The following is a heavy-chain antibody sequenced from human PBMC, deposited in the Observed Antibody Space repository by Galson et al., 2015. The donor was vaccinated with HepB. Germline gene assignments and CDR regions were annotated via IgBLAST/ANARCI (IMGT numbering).Heavy chain of an antibody. CDR3: ARGLLVFGSKTFDP. CDR2: ISYDGSNK. J-gene: IGHJ5*02. CDR1: GFTFSSYA. Sequence: SLRLSCAASGFTFSSYAMHWVRQAPGKGLEWVAVISYDGSNKYYADSVKGRFTISRDNSKNTLYLQMNSLRAEDTAVYYCARGLLVFGSKTFDPWGQGTLVTVSS. D-gene: IGHD3-10*01. V-gene: IGHV3-30-3*01.